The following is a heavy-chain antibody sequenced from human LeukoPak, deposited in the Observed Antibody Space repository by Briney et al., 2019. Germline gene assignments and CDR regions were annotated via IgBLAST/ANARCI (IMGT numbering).Heavy chain of an antibody. CDR2: IYYSGST. CDR1: GGSISSSSYY. Sequence: PSETLSLTCTVSGGSISSSSYYWGWIRQPPGKGLEWIGSIYYSGSTYYNPSLKSRATISVDTSKNQFSLKLSSVTAADTAVYYCARDPDDGSGYPHPYFDYWGQGTLVTVSS. CDR3: ARDPDDGSGYPHPYFDY. J-gene: IGHJ4*02. D-gene: IGHD3-22*01. V-gene: IGHV4-39*02.